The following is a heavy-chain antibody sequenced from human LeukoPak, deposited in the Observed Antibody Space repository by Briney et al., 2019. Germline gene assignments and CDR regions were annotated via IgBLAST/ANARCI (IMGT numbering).Heavy chain of an antibody. D-gene: IGHD6-13*01. CDR3: AREVEAAGRGFDP. CDR2: ISSSGST. Sequence: SETLSLTCTVSSGSISNYYWSWIRQSAGKGLEWIGRISSSGSTNYNPSLKSRVTMSVDTSKNRFSLNLTSVTAADTAVYYCAREVEAAGRGFDPWGQGTLVTVSS. J-gene: IGHJ5*02. V-gene: IGHV4-4*07. CDR1: SGSISNYY.